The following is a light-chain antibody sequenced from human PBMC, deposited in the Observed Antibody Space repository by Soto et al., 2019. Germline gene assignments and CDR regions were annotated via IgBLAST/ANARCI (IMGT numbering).Light chain of an antibody. CDR1: QSVSSSY. CDR2: GAS. CDR3: QQYGSSPHT. Sequence: EIVLTQSPGTLSLSPGERATLSCRASQSVSSSYLAWYQHQPGQAPRLLIYGASSRATGIPDRFRGSGSGTDFTLTISRLEPEDFPVYYCQQYGSSPHTFGQGTTLEIK. J-gene: IGKJ2*01. V-gene: IGKV3-20*01.